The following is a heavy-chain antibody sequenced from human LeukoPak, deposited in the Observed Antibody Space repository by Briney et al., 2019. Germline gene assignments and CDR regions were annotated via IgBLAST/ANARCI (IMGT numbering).Heavy chain of an antibody. V-gene: IGHV3-23*01. CDR2: ISGSGGST. J-gene: IGHJ4*02. Sequence: PGGSLRLSCAASGFTFSSYAMSWVRQAPGKGLEWVSAISGSGGSTCYADSVKGRFTISRDNSKNTLYLQMNSLRAEDTAVYYCAKDPSSDVNFDYWGQGTLVTVSS. CDR3: AKDPSSDVNFDY. CDR1: GFTFSSYA.